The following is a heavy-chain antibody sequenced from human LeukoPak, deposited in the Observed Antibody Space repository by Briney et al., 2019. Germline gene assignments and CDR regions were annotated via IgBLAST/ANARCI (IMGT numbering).Heavy chain of an antibody. J-gene: IGHJ4*02. CDR2: IKEDGSEK. CDR1: GFTFSRNG. V-gene: IGHV3-7*01. Sequence: GRSLRLSCAASGFTFSRNGMHWVRQAPGKGLEWVADIKEDGSEKYYVDSVKGRFTISRDNAKNSLYLQMNTLRAEDTAVYYCALNPDYYGSGSFDYWGQGTLVTVSS. CDR3: ALNPDYYGSGSFDY. D-gene: IGHD3-10*01.